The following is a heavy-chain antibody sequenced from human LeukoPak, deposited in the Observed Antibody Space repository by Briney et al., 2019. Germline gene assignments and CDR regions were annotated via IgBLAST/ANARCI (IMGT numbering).Heavy chain of an antibody. CDR2: ISGSGGST. Sequence: GGSLRLSCAASGFTFSSYAMSWVRQAPGKGLEWVSAISGSGGSTYYADSVKGRFTISRDNSKNTLYLQMNSLRAEDTAVYYRAKALADYYYYGMDVWGQGTTVTVSS. J-gene: IGHJ6*02. D-gene: IGHD6-19*01. CDR1: GFTFSSYA. CDR3: AKALADYYYYGMDV. V-gene: IGHV3-23*01.